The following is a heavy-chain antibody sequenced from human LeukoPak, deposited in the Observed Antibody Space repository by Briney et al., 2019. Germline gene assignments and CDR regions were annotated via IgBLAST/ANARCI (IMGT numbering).Heavy chain of an antibody. J-gene: IGHJ4*02. Sequence: ASVKVSCKASGYTFTSYGISWVRQAPGQGLEWMGWISAYNGYTKYAQNLQGRVSMTTDTSTSTAYMELRSLRSDDTAMYYCARDRSPRHYYDTSDYHGAADYWGQGTLVTVSS. CDR1: GYTFTSYG. V-gene: IGHV1-18*01. CDR2: ISAYNGYT. D-gene: IGHD3-22*01. CDR3: ARDRSPRHYYDTSDYHGAADY.